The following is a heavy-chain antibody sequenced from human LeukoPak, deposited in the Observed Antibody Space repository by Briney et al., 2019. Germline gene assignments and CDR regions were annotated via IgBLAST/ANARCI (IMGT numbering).Heavy chain of an antibody. J-gene: IGHJ4*02. D-gene: IGHD2-2*01. Sequence: PGGSLRLSCAAAGFTFSSYAMSWVRQAPGRGLDWVSAISGSGGNTYYADSVKGRFTISGDNSQNTLYLQMNSLRAEDTAVYYCAKDSSVPAARSYGSPNYWGQGTLVTVSS. CDR1: GFTFSSYA. CDR2: ISGSGGNT. V-gene: IGHV3-23*01. CDR3: AKDSSVPAARSYGSPNY.